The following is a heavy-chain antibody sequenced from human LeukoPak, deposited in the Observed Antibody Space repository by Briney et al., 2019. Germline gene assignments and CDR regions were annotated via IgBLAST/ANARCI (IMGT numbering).Heavy chain of an antibody. CDR2: ISYDGSNK. D-gene: IGHD2-15*01. CDR1: GVTFSSYG. CDR3: ARDPVVVVVAATIGMDV. V-gene: IGHV3-30*03. Sequence: GGSLRLSCAASGVTFSSYGMHWVRQAPGKGLEWVAVISYDGSNKYYADSVKGRFTISRDNAKNSLYLQMNSLRAEDTAVYYCARDPVVVVVAATIGMDVWGQGTTVTVSS. J-gene: IGHJ6*02.